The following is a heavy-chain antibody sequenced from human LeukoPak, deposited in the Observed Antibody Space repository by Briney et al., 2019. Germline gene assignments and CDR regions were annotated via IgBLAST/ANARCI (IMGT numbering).Heavy chain of an antibody. CDR1: GFTFSSYS. D-gene: IGHD3-22*01. Sequence: GGSLRLSCAASGFTFSSYSMNWVRQAPGKGLEWVSYISSSSSTIYYADSVKGRFTISRDNAKNSLYLQMNSLRDEDTAVYYCATTYYDSSGPSLFDYWGREPWSPSPQ. V-gene: IGHV3-48*02. J-gene: IGHJ4*02. CDR2: ISSSSSTI. CDR3: ATTYYDSSGPSLFDY.